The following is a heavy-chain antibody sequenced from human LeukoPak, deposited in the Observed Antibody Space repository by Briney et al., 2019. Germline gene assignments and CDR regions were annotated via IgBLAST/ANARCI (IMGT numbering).Heavy chain of an antibody. CDR1: GFTFSNVW. D-gene: IGHD2-15*01. Sequence: PGGSLRPSCAASGFTFSNVWMSWVRQAPGKGLEWVGRIKSKTDGGTTDYAARVKGRFTISRDDSKNTLYLQMNSLKTEDTAVYYCTTDPRKNRYCSGGSCYSGYYYYMDVWGKGTTVTVSS. CDR3: TTDPRKNRYCSGGSCYSGYYYYMDV. V-gene: IGHV3-15*01. CDR2: IKSKTDGGTT. J-gene: IGHJ6*03.